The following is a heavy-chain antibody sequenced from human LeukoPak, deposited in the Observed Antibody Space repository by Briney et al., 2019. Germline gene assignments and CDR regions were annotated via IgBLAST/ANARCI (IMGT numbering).Heavy chain of an antibody. J-gene: IGHJ4*02. CDR2: IYYSGST. CDR3: ARGDSGPNFDY. CDR1: GGSISSYY. Sequence: PSQTLSLTCTVSGGSISSYYWSWIRQPPGKGLEWIGYIYYSGSTNYNPSLKSRVTISVDTSKNQFSLKLSSVTAADTAVYYCARGDSGPNFDYWGQGTLVSVSS. V-gene: IGHV4-59*01. D-gene: IGHD1-26*01.